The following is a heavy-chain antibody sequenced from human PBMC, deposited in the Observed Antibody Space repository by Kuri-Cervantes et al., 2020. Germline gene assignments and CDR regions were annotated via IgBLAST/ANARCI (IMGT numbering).Heavy chain of an antibody. V-gene: IGHV4-38-2*02. Sequence: GSLRLSCTVSGYSISSGYYWGWIRQPPGKGLEWIGSIYHSGSTYYNPSLKSRVTISVDTSKDQFSLRLSSVTAADTAVYYCARVIGGEYCSGGSCYSSDAFDIWGQGTMVTVSS. D-gene: IGHD2-15*01. CDR2: IYHSGST. CDR3: ARVIGGEYCSGGSCYSSDAFDI. J-gene: IGHJ3*02. CDR1: GYSISSGYY.